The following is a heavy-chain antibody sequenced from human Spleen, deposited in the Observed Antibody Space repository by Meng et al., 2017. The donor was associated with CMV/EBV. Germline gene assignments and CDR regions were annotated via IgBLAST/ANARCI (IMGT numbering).Heavy chain of an antibody. Sequence: GESLKISCAASGFTFSSYGMHWVRQAPGKGLEWVAVIWYDGSNKYYADSVKGRFTISRDNSKNTLYLQMNSLRAEDTAVYYCARDIVVVPAAILDSYGMDVWGQGTTVTVS. V-gene: IGHV3-30*19. CDR3: ARDIVVVPAAILDSYGMDV. CDR2: IWYDGSNK. CDR1: GFTFSSYG. J-gene: IGHJ6*02. D-gene: IGHD2-2*02.